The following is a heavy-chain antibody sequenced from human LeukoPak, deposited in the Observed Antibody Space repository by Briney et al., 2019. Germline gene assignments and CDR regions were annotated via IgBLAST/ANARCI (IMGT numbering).Heavy chain of an antibody. D-gene: IGHD2-15*01. CDR1: GGSISSSSYY. CDR2: IYYSGST. Sequence: PSETLSLTCTVSGGSISSSSYYWGWIRQPPGKGLEWIGSIYYSGSTYYNPSLKSRVTISVDTSKNQFSLKLSSVTAADTAVYYCARAARYCSGGSCYSAGGHFDYWGQGTLVTDSS. V-gene: IGHV4-39*07. J-gene: IGHJ4*02. CDR3: ARAARYCSGGSCYSAGGHFDY.